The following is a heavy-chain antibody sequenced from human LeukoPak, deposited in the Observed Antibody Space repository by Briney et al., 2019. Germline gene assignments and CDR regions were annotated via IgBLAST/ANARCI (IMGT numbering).Heavy chain of an antibody. CDR3: ATGSVDTAMVEDY. V-gene: IGHV4-39*07. D-gene: IGHD5-18*01. J-gene: IGHJ4*02. CDR2: IYYSGST. Sequence: PSETLSLTCTVSGGSISSSSYYWGWIRQPPGKGLEWIVSIYYSGSTNYNPSLKSRVTISVDTSKNQFSLKLSSVTAADTAVYYCATGSVDTAMVEDYWGQGTLVTVSS. CDR1: GGSISSSSYY.